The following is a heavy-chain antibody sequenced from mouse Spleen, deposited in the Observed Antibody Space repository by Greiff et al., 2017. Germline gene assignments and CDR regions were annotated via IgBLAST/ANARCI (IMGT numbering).Heavy chain of an antibody. Sequence: VQLQQPGAELVRPGTSVKLSCKASGYTFTSYGMHWVKQRPGQGLEWIGVIDPSDSYTNYNQKFKGKATLTVDTSSSTAYMQLSSLTSEDSAVYYCARESIRRFAYWGQGTLVTVSA. D-gene: IGHD1-2*01. CDR1: GYTFTSYG. CDR2: IDPSDSYT. J-gene: IGHJ3*01. CDR3: ARESIRRFAY. V-gene: IGHV1-59*01.